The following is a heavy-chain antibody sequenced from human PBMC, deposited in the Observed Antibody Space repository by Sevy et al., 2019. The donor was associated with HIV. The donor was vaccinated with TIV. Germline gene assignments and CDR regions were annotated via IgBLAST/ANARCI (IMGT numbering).Heavy chain of an antibody. CDR3: AKDPGYGPGSYYNVVFGGYFDY. CDR1: GFTFDDYT. D-gene: IGHD3-10*01. CDR2: ISWDGGST. Sequence: GGSLRLSCAASGFTFDDYTMHWVRQAPGKGLEWVSLISWDGGSTYYADSVKGRFTISRDNSKNSLYLQMNSLRTEDTALYYCAKDPGYGPGSYYNVVFGGYFDYWGQGTLVTVSS. V-gene: IGHV3-43*01. J-gene: IGHJ4*02.